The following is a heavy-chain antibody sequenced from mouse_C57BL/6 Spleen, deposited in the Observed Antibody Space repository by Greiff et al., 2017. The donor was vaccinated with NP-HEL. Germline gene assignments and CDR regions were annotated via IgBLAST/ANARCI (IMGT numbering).Heavy chain of an antibody. CDR3: AEDYGCAMDY. CDR1: GYTFTDYN. V-gene: IGHV1-22*01. J-gene: IGHJ4*01. D-gene: IGHD2-4*01. CDR2: INPNNGGT. Sequence: EVQLQQSGPELVKPGASVKMSCKASGYTFTDYNMHWVKQSHGKSLEWIGEINPNNGGTSYNQKFKGKATLTVNKSSSTAYMELRSLTSEDSAVYCCAEDYGCAMDYWGQGTSVTVSS.